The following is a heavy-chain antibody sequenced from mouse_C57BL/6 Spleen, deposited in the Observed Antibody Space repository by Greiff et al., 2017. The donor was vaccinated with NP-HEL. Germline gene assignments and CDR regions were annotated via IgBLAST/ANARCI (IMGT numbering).Heavy chain of an antibody. D-gene: IGHD1-1*01. Sequence: EVQLQQSGPGLVKPSKSLSLTCSVTGYSITSGYYWNWIRQFPGNKLEWMGYISYDGSNNYNPSLKNRISITRDTSKNQFFLKLNSVTTEDTATYYCAGAYYGSSYAWFAYWGQGTLVTVSA. J-gene: IGHJ3*01. CDR2: ISYDGSN. V-gene: IGHV3-6*01. CDR3: AGAYYGSSYAWFAY. CDR1: GYSITSGYY.